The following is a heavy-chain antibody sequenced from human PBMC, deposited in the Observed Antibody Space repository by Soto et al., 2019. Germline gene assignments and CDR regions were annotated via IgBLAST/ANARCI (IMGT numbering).Heavy chain of an antibody. J-gene: IGHJ6*02. D-gene: IGHD2-21*02. V-gene: IGHV4-30-4*01. CDR3: ARDNCGGDCYPDSYGMDV. CDR1: GGSISSGDYY. CDR2: IYYSGST. Sequence: PSETLSLTCTVSGGSISSGDYYWSWIRQPPGKGLEWIGYIYYSGSTYYNPSLKSRVTISVDTSKNQFSLKLSSVTAADTAVYYWARDNCGGDCYPDSYGMDVWGQGTTVTVSS.